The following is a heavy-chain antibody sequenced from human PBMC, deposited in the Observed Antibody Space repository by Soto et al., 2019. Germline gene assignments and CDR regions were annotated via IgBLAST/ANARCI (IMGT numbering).Heavy chain of an antibody. J-gene: IGHJ4*02. Sequence: GGSPRLSCAASGYTFSSYSMNWVRQEPGKGLEWVSYIHNSSSTIYYADSVKGRFTISRDNSKNTLYLQMNSLRAEDTAVYYCITYYYGSGSIGGFDYWGQGTLVTVSS. CDR2: IHNSSSTI. D-gene: IGHD3-10*01. V-gene: IGHV3-48*01. CDR1: GYTFSSYS. CDR3: ITYYYGSGSIGGFDY.